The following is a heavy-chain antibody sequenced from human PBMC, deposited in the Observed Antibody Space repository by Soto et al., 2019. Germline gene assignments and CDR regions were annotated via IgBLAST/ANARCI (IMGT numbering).Heavy chain of an antibody. V-gene: IGHV1-69*13. CDR3: ARDPSTINKLIGVWFDP. CDR2: IKPISDIT. D-gene: IGHD4-4*01. Sequence: SVKVCCKASGDTFGRFTINWVRQAPGQGLEWMGGIKPISDITNYAQRFQGRVTFTADASTSTVYLELSSLRSEDTAMYYCARDPSTINKLIGVWFDPWGQVPLVPVSS. J-gene: IGHJ5*02. CDR1: GDTFGRFT.